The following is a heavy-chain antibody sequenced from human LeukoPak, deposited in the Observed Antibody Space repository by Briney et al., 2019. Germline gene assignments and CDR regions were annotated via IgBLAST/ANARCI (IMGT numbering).Heavy chain of an antibody. CDR3: ARSIKRGLFDY. Sequence: SETLPLTCTVSGGSIGFYYWNWIRQPPGKGLEWIGCVYYNGSSNYNPSLKSRVTISVDTSKIQFSLKLSSVTAADAAVYYCARSIKRGLFDYWGQGSLVTVSS. V-gene: IGHV4-59*01. CDR2: VYYNGSS. J-gene: IGHJ4*02. CDR1: GGSIGFYY. D-gene: IGHD3-10*01.